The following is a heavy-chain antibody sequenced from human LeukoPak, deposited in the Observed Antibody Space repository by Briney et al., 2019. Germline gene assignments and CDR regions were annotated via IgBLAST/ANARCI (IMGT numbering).Heavy chain of an antibody. D-gene: IGHD3-10*01. J-gene: IGHJ4*02. CDR3: VKDRLLWFGEWGDNDY. V-gene: IGHV3-64D*06. CDR2: ISRNGGST. CDR1: GFTFSSYP. Sequence: PGGSLRLSCSASGFTFSSYPMHWVRQAPGKGLEYVSAISRNGGSTYYAVSVKGRFTISRDNSKNTLYLQMSSLRAEDTAVYYCVKDRLLWFGEWGDNDYWGQGTLVTVSS.